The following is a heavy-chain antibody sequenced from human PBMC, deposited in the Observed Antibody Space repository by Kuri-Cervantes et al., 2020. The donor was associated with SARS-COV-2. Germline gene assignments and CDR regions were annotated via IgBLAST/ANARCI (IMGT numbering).Heavy chain of an antibody. CDR3: ARHFRDYYDSSGYYHDDY. CDR2: IDPSDSYT. J-gene: IGHJ4*02. D-gene: IGHD3-22*01. CDR1: GYSFTSYW. V-gene: IGHV5-10-1*01. Sequence: GESLKISCKGSGYSFTSYWISWVRQMPGKGLEWMGRIDPSDSYTNYSPSFQGHVTISADKSISTAYLQWSSLKASDTAMYYCARHFRDYYDSSGYYHDDYWGQGTLVTVSS.